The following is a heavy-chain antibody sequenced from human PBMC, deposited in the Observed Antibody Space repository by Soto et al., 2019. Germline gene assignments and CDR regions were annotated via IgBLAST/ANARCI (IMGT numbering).Heavy chain of an antibody. Sequence: ASVKVSCKASGYTFTSYDMNWVRQATGQGLEWMGWMNPNSGGTNYAQKFQGWVTMTRDTSISTAYMELSRLRSDDTAVYYCARTHCISTSCYSPYYYYGMDVWGQGTTVTVSS. CDR3: ARTHCISTSCYSPYYYYGMDV. V-gene: IGHV1-2*04. CDR2: MNPNSGGT. J-gene: IGHJ6*02. CDR1: GYTFTSYD. D-gene: IGHD2-2*01.